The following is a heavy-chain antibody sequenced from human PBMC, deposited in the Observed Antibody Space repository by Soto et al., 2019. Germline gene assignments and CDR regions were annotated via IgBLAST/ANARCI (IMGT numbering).Heavy chain of an antibody. D-gene: IGHD2-2*01. V-gene: IGHV4-31*02. CDR2: IYYTGRT. Sequence: SSETLSLTCTVSGGSLKSGGYYWSWIRQHPGRGLEWIGYIYYTGRTYYNPSLESRVTFSVDTSKNQFSLKLSSVTAADTAVYYCARDVTSNHNCFALWGHGTLVTVSS. CDR1: GGSLKSGGYY. CDR3: ARDVTSNHNCFAL. J-gene: IGHJ5*02.